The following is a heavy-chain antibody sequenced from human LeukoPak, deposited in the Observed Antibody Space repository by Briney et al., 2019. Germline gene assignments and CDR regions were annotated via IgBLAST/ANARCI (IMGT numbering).Heavy chain of an antibody. CDR3: AKEVDYGDYGLDY. Sequence: GGLLRFCCAAAGCTFSCYAMSWVRQAPGKLLEWVSAISGSGDSTSYADSVKGRFTISRDNSKNTLYLQMNSLRAEDTAVYYCAKEVDYGDYGLDYWGQGTLVTVSS. J-gene: IGHJ4*02. D-gene: IGHD4-17*01. CDR2: ISGSGDST. V-gene: IGHV3-23*01. CDR1: GCTFSCYA.